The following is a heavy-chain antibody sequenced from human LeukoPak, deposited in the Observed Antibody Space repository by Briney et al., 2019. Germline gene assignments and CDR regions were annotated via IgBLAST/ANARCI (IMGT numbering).Heavy chain of an antibody. V-gene: IGHV3-23*01. CDR2: IGGLGSST. CDR1: GFTFSSHA. Sequence: GGSLRLSCAASGFTFSSHAMAWVRQAPGKGLEWVSAIGGLGSSTYYGDSVKGRFTISRDNSKNTVYLQMDSLRVEDTAVYYCARDPGVVAFHYFDFWGQGTLITVSS. D-gene: IGHD3-3*01. CDR3: ARDPGVVAFHYFDF. J-gene: IGHJ4*02.